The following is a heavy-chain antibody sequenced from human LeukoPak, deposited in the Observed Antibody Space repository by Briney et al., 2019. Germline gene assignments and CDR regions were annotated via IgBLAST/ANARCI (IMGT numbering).Heavy chain of an antibody. V-gene: IGHV1-3*01. CDR1: GYTFTSYY. Sequence: ASVKVSCKASGYTFTSYYMHWVRQAPGQGLEWMGWINAGNGNTKYSQKFQGRVTITRDTSASTAYMELSSLRSEDTAVYYCARIRRPNWFDPWGQGTLVTVSA. CDR2: INAGNGNT. J-gene: IGHJ5*02. CDR3: ARIRRPNWFDP.